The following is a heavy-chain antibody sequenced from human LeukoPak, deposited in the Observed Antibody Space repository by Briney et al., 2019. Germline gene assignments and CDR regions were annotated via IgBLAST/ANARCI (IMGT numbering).Heavy chain of an antibody. CDR1: GVSIRAGAYY. J-gene: IGHJ4*02. V-gene: IGHV4-31*03. CDR3: VSGNGYDFRYFDY. CDR2: TYYSGST. D-gene: IGHD5-12*01. Sequence: SETLSLTCTVSGVSIRAGAYYWSWIRQHPGKGLEWIGCTYYSGSTYYNPSLKSRVTISVDTSKNQFSLRLSSVTTADTTVYYCVSGNGYDFRYFDYWGQGTLVTVSS.